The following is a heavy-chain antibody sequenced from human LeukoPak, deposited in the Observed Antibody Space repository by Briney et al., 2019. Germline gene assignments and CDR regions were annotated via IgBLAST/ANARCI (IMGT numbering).Heavy chain of an antibody. CDR3: TRYFDWLFYFDY. CDR1: GFTFDDYG. Sequence: GGSLRLSCAASGFTFDDYGMSWVRQAPGKGLEWVSAISGSGGSTYYADSVKGRFTISRDNSKNTLYLQMNSLRAEDTAVYYCTRYFDWLFYFDYWGQGTLVTVSS. D-gene: IGHD3-9*01. CDR2: ISGSGGST. V-gene: IGHV3-23*01. J-gene: IGHJ4*02.